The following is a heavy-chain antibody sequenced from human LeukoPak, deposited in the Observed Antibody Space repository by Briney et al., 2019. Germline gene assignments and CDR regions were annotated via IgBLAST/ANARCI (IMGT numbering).Heavy chain of an antibody. CDR3: ANIRYNSGLDY. V-gene: IGHV3-23*01. Sequence: GGSLRLSCAASGFTFSNYAMSWVRQAPGKGLEWVSAISGSGGDTFYTDSVKGRFTISRDNSKNTLYLQMNSLRAEDTAVYYCANIRYNSGLDYWGQGTLVTVSS. D-gene: IGHD5-18*01. CDR1: GFTFSNYA. CDR2: ISGSGGDT. J-gene: IGHJ4*02.